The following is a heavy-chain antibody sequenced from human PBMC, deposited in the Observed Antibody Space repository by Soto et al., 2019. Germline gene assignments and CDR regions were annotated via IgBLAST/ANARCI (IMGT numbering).Heavy chain of an antibody. CDR1: GYTFTSHD. CDR2: MNPNSGNT. V-gene: IGHV1-8*01. J-gene: IGHJ6*03. Sequence: ASVKVSCKASGYTFTSHDINWVRQATGQGLEWMGWMNPNSGNTGYAQKFQGRVTMTRNTSISTAYMELSSLRSEDTAVYYCARGRTYSSSGYYYMDVWGKGTTVTVSS. CDR3: ARGRTYSSSGYYYMDV. D-gene: IGHD6-6*01.